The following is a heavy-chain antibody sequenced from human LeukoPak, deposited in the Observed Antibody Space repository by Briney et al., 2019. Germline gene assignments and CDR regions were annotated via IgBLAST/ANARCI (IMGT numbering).Heavy chain of an antibody. CDR3: ARVEPFRGYSYGPYWYFDL. V-gene: IGHV1-69*13. D-gene: IGHD5-18*01. Sequence: SVKVSCKASGGTFSSYAISWVRQASGQGLEWMGGIIPIFGTANYAQKFQGRVTITADESTSTAYMELSSLRSEDTAVYYCARVEPFRGYSYGPYWYFDLWGRGTLVTVSS. J-gene: IGHJ2*01. CDR2: IIPIFGTA. CDR1: GGTFSSYA.